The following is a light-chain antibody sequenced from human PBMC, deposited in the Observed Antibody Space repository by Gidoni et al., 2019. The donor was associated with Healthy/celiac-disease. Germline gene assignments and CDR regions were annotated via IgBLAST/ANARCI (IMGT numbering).Light chain of an antibody. CDR1: QSVSSN. CDR3: QQYNNWPPIT. Sequence: EIVMTQSPAALSVSPGERATLSCRSSQSVSSNLAWYQQKPGQAPRLLIYGASTRDTGIPARFSGSGSGTEFTLTISSLQSEDFAVYYCQQYNNWPPITFGQGTRLEIK. CDR2: GAS. V-gene: IGKV3-15*01. J-gene: IGKJ5*01.